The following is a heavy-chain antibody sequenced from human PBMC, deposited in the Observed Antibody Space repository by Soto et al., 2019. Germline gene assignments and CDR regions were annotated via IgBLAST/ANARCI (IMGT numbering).Heavy chain of an antibody. J-gene: IGHJ4*02. CDR2: ISYDGSNK. Sequence: QVQLVESGGGVVQPGRSLRLSCAASGFTFSSYGMHWVRQAPGKGLEWVAVISYDGSNKYYADSVKGRFTISRDNSKNTLYLQMNSLRAEDTAVYYCAKEGGIQLCSNWGQGTLVTVSS. CDR3: AKEGGIQLCSN. CDR1: GFTFSSYG. D-gene: IGHD5-18*01. V-gene: IGHV3-30*18.